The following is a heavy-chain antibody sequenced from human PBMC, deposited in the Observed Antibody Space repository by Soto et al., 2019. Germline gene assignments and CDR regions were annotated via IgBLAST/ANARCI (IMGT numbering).Heavy chain of an antibody. CDR3: ARDLRFRGFYGMDV. D-gene: IGHD3-10*01. Sequence: SETLSLTCTVSGGSISSGGYYWSWIRQHSGKGLEWIGYIYYSGSTYYNPSLKSRVTISVDTSKNQFSLKLSSVTAADTAVYYCARDLRFRGFYGMDVWGQGTTVTVS. J-gene: IGHJ6*02. CDR2: IYYSGST. CDR1: GGSISSGGYY. V-gene: IGHV4-31*03.